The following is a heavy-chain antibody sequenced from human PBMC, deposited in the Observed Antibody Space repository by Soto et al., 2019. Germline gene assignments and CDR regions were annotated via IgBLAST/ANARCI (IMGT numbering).Heavy chain of an antibody. CDR2: IGTDGNT. V-gene: IGHV3-23*01. J-gene: IGHJ4*01. CDR3: VRKYPGTRPFDY. D-gene: IGHD2-2*01. CDR1: GFTFNSYD. Sequence: PGWSLRLSCASSGFTFNSYDMNWVRQAPGKGLAWVSAIGTDGNTYYANSVKGRFTISRDNSRTALYLQMNSLRVEDTALYYCVRKYPGTRPFDYWGQGTLVTVSS.